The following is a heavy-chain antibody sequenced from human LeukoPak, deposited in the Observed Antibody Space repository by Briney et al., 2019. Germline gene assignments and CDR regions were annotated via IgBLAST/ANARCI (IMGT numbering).Heavy chain of an antibody. CDR1: GFTFSNFV. J-gene: IGHJ4*02. D-gene: IGHD3-3*01. V-gene: IGHV3-30*14. CDR3: ARDRYDYWSVHLD. Sequence: LAGGSLRLSCAASGFTFSNFVMHWVRQPPGEGLEWVAVITSDGGSKYYADSVKGRFSISRDNSKSTLNLQMSSLRAEDTAVYYCARDRYDYWSVHLDWGQGTLVTVSS. CDR2: ITSDGGSK.